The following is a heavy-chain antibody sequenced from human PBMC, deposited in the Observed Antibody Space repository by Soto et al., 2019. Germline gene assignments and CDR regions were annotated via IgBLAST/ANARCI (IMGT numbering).Heavy chain of an antibody. CDR2: IYHSGST. D-gene: IGHD3-22*01. CDR1: GYSISSGYY. J-gene: IGHJ6*02. Sequence: SETLSLTCAVSGYSISSGYYWGWIRQPPGKGLEWIGSIYHSGSTYYNPSLKSRVTISVDTSKNQFSLKLSSVTAADTAVYYCARAGYGTYYYDSSGSLYGMDVWGQGTTVT. CDR3: ARAGYGTYYYDSSGSLYGMDV. V-gene: IGHV4-38-2*01.